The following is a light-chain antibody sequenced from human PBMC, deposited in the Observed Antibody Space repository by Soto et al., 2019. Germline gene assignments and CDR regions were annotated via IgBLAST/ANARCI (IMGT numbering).Light chain of an antibody. CDR2: DVS. V-gene: IGLV2-14*01. CDR1: SSDIGGYNY. Sequence: QSALTQPASVSGSPGQSITISCTGTSSDIGGYNYVSWYQQHPGEAPKLMIYDVSNRPSGVSNRFSGSKSGNTASLTISGLQAEDEADYYCSSYTRSSTRVFGTGTKVTVL. J-gene: IGLJ1*01. CDR3: SSYTRSSTRV.